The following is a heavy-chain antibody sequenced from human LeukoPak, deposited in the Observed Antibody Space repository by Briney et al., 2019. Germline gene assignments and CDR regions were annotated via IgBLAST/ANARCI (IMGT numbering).Heavy chain of an antibody. J-gene: IGHJ4*02. CDR3: AKDYYYDSSGYYYYFDY. CDR1: GFTFSSYA. V-gene: IGHV3-30*04. Sequence: GGSLRLSCAASGFTFSSYAMHWVRQAPGKGLEWVAVISYDGSNKYYADSVKGRFTISRDNAKNSLYLQMNSLRAEDTALYYCAKDYYYDSSGYYYYFDYWGQGTLVTVSS. D-gene: IGHD3-22*01. CDR2: ISYDGSNK.